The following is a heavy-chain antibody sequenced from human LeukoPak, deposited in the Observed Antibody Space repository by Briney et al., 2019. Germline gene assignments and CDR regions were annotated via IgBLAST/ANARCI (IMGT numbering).Heavy chain of an antibody. CDR3: ARSYGSGSYGYYYYGMDV. CDR1: GGYFSGYC. J-gene: IGHJ6*02. CDR2: INHSGST. D-gene: IGHD3-10*01. V-gene: IGHV4-34*01. Sequence: PSETLSLTCAVYGGYFSGYCWSWIRQPPGKGLEWIGEINHSGSTNYNPSLKSRVTISVDTSKNQFSLKLSSVTAADTAVYYCARSYGSGSYGYYYYGMDVWGQGTTVTVSS.